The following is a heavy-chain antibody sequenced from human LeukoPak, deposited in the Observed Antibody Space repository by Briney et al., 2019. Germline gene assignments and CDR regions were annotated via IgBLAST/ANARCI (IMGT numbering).Heavy chain of an antibody. Sequence: GSLRLSCAASGFTFSSYSMNWIRQPPGKGLEWIGSIYYSGSTYYNPSLKSRVTISVDTSKNQFSLKLSSMTAADTAVYYCARLFNDFWSGYPTTDYFYYYYMDVWGKGTTVTVSS. J-gene: IGHJ6*03. CDR3: ARLFNDFWSGYPTTDYFYYYYMDV. D-gene: IGHD3-3*01. CDR1: GFTFSSYS. CDR2: IYYSGST. V-gene: IGHV4-39*01.